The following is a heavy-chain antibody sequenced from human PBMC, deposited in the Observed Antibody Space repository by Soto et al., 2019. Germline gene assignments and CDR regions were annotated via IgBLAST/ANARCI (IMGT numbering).Heavy chain of an antibody. V-gene: IGHV3-23*01. Sequence: EVQLLESGGGLVQPGGSLRLSCAASGFTFSSYAMSWVRQAPGKGLEWVSAISGSGGSTYYADSVKGRFTISRDNSKNTLYLQMTSLRAEDTAVYYCAKAPTNYGSGSYYYYWGQGTLVTVSS. D-gene: IGHD3-10*01. CDR1: GFTFSSYA. CDR3: AKAPTNYGSGSYYYY. CDR2: ISGSGGST. J-gene: IGHJ4*02.